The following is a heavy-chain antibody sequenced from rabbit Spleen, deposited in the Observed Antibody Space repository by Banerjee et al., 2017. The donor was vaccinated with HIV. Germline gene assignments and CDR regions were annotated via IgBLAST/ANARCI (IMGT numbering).Heavy chain of an antibody. V-gene: IGHV1S40*01. CDR1: GFSFSSGYY. D-gene: IGHD8-1*01. CDR3: ARDTGSSFSSYGMDL. Sequence: QSLEESGGGLVKPGASLTLTCTASGFSFSSGYYMCWVRQAPGKGLEWIACIYAGTTVITYYASWAKGRFTISKTSSTTVTLQMTSLTVADTATYFCARDTGSSFSSYGMDLWGPGTLVTVS. CDR2: IYAGTTVIT. J-gene: IGHJ6*01.